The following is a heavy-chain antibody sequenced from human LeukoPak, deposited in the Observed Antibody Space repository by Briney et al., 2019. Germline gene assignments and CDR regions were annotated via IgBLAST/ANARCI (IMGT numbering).Heavy chain of an antibody. V-gene: IGHV4-34*01. Sequence: SETLSLTCAVYGGSFSGYYWSWIRQPPGKGLEWNGEINHSGSTNYNPSLKSRVTISVDTPKNQFSLKLSSVTAADTAVYYCARGQLWSTQSDYYYYGMDVWGQGTTVTVSS. J-gene: IGHJ6*02. CDR3: ARGQLWSTQSDYYYYGMDV. CDR1: GGSFSGYY. CDR2: INHSGST. D-gene: IGHD5-18*01.